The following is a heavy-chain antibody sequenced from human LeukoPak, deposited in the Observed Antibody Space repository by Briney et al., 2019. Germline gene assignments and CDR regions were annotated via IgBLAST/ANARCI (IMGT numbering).Heavy chain of an antibody. CDR3: ARAQSGFWSGYCFDY. J-gene: IGHJ4*02. CDR1: GFTFSSYA. CDR2: ISGSGGST. D-gene: IGHD3-3*01. Sequence: GGSLRLSCAASGFTFSSYAMSWVRQAPGKGLEWVSAISGSGGSTYYADSVKGRFTISRDNAKNSLYLQMNSLRAEDTAVYYCARAQSGFWSGYCFDYWGQGTLVTVSS. V-gene: IGHV3-23*01.